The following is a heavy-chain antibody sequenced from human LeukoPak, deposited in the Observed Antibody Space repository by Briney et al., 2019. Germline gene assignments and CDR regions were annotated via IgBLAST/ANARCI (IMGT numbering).Heavy chain of an antibody. J-gene: IGHJ6*03. D-gene: IGHD6-13*01. Sequence: PGGSLRLSCAASGFTFDDYAMHWVRQAPGKGLEWASGISWNSGSIGYADSVKGRFAISRDNSKNTLYLQMNSLRAEDTAVYYCARDKAQGIAAAGPPGGYYMDVWGKGTTVTVSS. V-gene: IGHV3-9*01. CDR3: ARDKAQGIAAAGPPGGYYMDV. CDR1: GFTFDDYA. CDR2: ISWNSGSI.